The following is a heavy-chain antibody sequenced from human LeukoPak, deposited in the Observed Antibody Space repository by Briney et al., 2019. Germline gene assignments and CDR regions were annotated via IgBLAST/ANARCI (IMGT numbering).Heavy chain of an antibody. J-gene: IGHJ4*02. V-gene: IGHV3-30*01. CDR3: ARDLYGSGSEGDYFDY. CDR1: GFTFSSYA. CDR2: ISYDGSNK. D-gene: IGHD3-10*01. Sequence: GRSLRLSCAASGFTFSSYAMHWVRQAPGKGLEWVAVISYDGSNKYYADSVKGRFTISRDNSKNTLYLQMNSLRAEDTAVYYCARDLYGSGSEGDYFDYWGQGTLVTVSS.